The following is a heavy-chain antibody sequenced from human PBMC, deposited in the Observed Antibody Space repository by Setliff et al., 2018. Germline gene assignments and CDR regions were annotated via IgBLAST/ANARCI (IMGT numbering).Heavy chain of an antibody. V-gene: IGHV3-30*02. J-gene: IGHJ4*02. CDR2: VWFDGSNK. CDR1: GFTFSSYA. Sequence: PGGSLRLSCATSGFTFSSYAMHWVRQAPGKGLEWVAQVWFDGSNKYYADSVRGRFTISRDKSENTLYLQMNSLRPEDTAVYYCARTCSGSGCYAGLESWGQGTPVTVS. D-gene: IGHD2-15*01. CDR3: ARTCSGSGCYAGLES.